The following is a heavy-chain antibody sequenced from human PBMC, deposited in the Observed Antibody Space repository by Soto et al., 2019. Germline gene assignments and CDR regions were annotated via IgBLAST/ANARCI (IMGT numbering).Heavy chain of an antibody. J-gene: IGHJ4*02. CDR3: AKAVTDYDYIWGSYRPYYFDY. CDR1: GVTFCSYS. CDR2: ISGSGGST. V-gene: IGHV3-23*01. D-gene: IGHD3-16*02. Sequence: GGSLRLCCAASGVTFCSYSMNWVRQAPGKGLEWVSAISGSGGSTYYADSVKGRFTISRDNSKNTLYLQMNSLRAEDTAVYYCAKAVTDYDYIWGSYRPYYFDYWGQGTLVTVSS.